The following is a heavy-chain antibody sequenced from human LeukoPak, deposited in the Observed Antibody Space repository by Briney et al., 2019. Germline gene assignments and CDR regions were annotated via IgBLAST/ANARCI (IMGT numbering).Heavy chain of an antibody. CDR2: ISYDGSNK. CDR1: GFTFSSYA. D-gene: IGHD5-12*01. Sequence: PGGSLRLSCAASGFTFSSYAMHWVRQAPGKGLEWVAVISYDGSNKYYADSVKGRFTISRDNSKNTLYLQMNSLRAEDTAVYYCARGRIYSGYDGLGYWGQGTLVTVSS. CDR3: ARGRIYSGYDGLGY. V-gene: IGHV3-30*04. J-gene: IGHJ4*02.